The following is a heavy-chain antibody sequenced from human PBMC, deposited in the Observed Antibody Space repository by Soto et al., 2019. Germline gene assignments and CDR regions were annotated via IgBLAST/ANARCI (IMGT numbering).Heavy chain of an antibody. CDR2: ISYDGNIK. J-gene: IGHJ4*02. CDR3: AKDRYGDYGGIDY. V-gene: IGHV3-30*18. CDR1: GFTFSNFG. Sequence: GGALRLSCAASGFTFSNFGMHWVRQAPGKGLAWVAAISYDGNIKYYADSVKGRFTISRDTSKNTLFLQMNSLRAEDTAVYYCAKDRYGDYGGIDYWGQGTMVTVSS. D-gene: IGHD4-17*01.